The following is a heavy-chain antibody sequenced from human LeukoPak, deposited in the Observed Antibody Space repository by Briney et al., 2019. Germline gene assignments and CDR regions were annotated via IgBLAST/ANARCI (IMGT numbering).Heavy chain of an antibody. Sequence: PGGSLRLSCAASGFTFDDYAMHWVRQAPGKGLEWVSYISSSSSTIYYADSVKGRFTISRDNAKNSLYLQMNSLRAEDTAVYYCARLPYCSGGGCYSRDNWGQGTLVTVSS. CDR3: ARLPYCSGGGCYSRDN. CDR1: GFTFDDYA. V-gene: IGHV3-48*01. J-gene: IGHJ4*02. D-gene: IGHD2-15*01. CDR2: ISSSSSTI.